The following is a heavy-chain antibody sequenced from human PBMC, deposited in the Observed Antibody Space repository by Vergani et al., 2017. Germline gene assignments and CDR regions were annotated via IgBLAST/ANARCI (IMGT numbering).Heavy chain of an antibody. J-gene: IGHJ4*01. CDR3: VKEKIDLGSYFFDS. CDR2: ISGPGLST. D-gene: IGHD2/OR15-2a*01. Sequence: EVQLLESGGGWVQPGGSLRLSCAASGFTFSNSAVSWVRQAPGRGLAWVSSISGPGLSTYYADSVKGRFSISRDNSKNTVFLQMHSLRAEDTAIYYCVKEKIDLGSYFFDSWGHGILVTVSS. V-gene: IGHV3-23*01. CDR1: GFTFSNSA.